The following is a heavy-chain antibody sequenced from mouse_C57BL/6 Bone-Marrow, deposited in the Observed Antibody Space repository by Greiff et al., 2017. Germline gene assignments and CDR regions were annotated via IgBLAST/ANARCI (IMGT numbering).Heavy chain of an antibody. D-gene: IGHD1-1*01. CDR1: GFNITDDY. CDR2: IDPENGDT. V-gene: IGHV14-4*01. J-gene: IGHJ2*01. CDR3: THYGSSYGYFDY. Sequence: VQLQQSGAELVRPGASVTLSCTASGFNITDDYMPWVKQRPEQGLEWIGWIDPENGDTEYASKFQGQATITADTSSNTAYLQLSSLTSEDTAVYYCTHYGSSYGYFDYWGQGTTRTGSS.